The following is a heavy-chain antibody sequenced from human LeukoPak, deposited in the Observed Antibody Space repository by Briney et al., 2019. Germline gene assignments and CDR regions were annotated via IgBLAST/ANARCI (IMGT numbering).Heavy chain of an antibody. CDR1: GGSISSYY. J-gene: IGHJ5*02. CDR3: ARDHEENNNCFDP. CDR2: IYGSGST. V-gene: IGHV4-59*01. Sequence: SETLSLTCTVSGGSISSYYWSWIRQPPGKGLEWIGHIYGSGSTNYNPSLKSRVTLSVDTSKNQFSLKLSSVTAADTAVYYCARDHEENNNCFDPWGQGTLVTVSS.